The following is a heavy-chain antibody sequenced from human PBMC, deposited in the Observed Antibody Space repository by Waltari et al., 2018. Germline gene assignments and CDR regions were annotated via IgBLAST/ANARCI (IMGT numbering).Heavy chain of an antibody. J-gene: IGHJ4*02. V-gene: IGHV3-73*01. CDR2: IRDKGNSYAT. D-gene: IGHD2-21*02. Sequence: EVQLVESGGGLVQPGGSLKVSCSASGFPFSGSSIHWVRQTSGKGLEWVGRIRDKGNSYATDYAASVKGRFTMSRDDSKNTAYLQMNSLKTEDTALYYCTRGDCGSDCYIYFYWGLGTLVTVSS. CDR3: TRGDCGSDCYIYFY. CDR1: GFPFSGSS.